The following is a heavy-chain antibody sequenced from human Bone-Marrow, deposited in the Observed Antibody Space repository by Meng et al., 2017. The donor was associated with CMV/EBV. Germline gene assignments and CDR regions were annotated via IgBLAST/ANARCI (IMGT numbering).Heavy chain of an antibody. CDR1: GFTFSSYG. J-gene: IGHJ4*02. CDR3: ATLGLSGY. V-gene: IGHV3-7*01. Sequence: GGSLRLSCAASGFTFSSYGMHWVRQAPGKGLEWVANIKQDGREKNYVDSVKGRFTISRDNAKNSLYLQMNSLRAEDTAVYYCATLGLSGYWGQGTLVTVSS. CDR2: IKQDGREK. D-gene: IGHD3-10*01.